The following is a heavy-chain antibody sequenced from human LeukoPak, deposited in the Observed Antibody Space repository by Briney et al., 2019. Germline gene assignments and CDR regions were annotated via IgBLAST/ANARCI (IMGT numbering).Heavy chain of an antibody. J-gene: IGHJ4*02. CDR2: IYPHSGVT. Sequence: GASVKVSCKASGYAFTGYYIHWVRQAPGQGAERMGWIYPHSGVTNYAQKFQGRVTMTRDTSISTAYMELSRLRSDDTAVYYCARDQVDAGSYFAFFDYWGQGTLVTVSS. D-gene: IGHD1-26*01. V-gene: IGHV1-2*02. CDR1: GYAFTGYY. CDR3: ARDQVDAGSYFAFFDY.